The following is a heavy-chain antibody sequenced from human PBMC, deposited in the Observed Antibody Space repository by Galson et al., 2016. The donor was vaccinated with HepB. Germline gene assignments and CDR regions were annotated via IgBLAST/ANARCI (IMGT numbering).Heavy chain of an antibody. V-gene: IGHV3-13*01. D-gene: IGHD1-14*01. CDR3: ARDGGGTGGYYYYAMDV. Sequence: SLRLSCAASGFTFSRYDMHWVRHVTGKGLEWVSAIGTAGDTYYPGSVKGRFTISRENAKNSLYLQMNSLRDEDTAVYYCARDGGGTGGYYYYAMDVWSQGNTGHRLL. CDR2: IGTAGDT. J-gene: IGHJ6*02. CDR1: GFTFSRYD.